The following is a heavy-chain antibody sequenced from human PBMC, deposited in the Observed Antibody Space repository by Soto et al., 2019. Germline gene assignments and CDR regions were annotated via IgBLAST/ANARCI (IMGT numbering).Heavy chain of an antibody. CDR1: GLRFYAYG. CDR2: IWYDGSSE. Sequence: GGSLRLSCASSGLRFYAYGMHLVRQAPGKGLEWVAMIWYDGSSESFADSVKGRFTISRDNSKNTVSLEMNSLRVEDTAVYFCAKDVVGAGTFYFDNWGQGTLVTVSS. J-gene: IGHJ4*02. D-gene: IGHD1-26*01. V-gene: IGHV3-33*06. CDR3: AKDVVGAGTFYFDN.